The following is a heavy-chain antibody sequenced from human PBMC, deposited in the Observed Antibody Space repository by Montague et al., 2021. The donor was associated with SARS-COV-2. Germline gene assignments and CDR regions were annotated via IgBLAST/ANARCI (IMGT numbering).Heavy chain of an antibody. J-gene: IGHJ6*02. Sequence: TLSLTCSVSGDSMTSGSYFWTWIRQPAGKGLEWIGHIQTSGTSNYNPSLRSRITMSIDTSMNQFSLEVRSVTAADTAVYFCARDRPESWRISPGVAGLCGTVVHSASGMDVWGQGITVTVS. CDR1: GDSMTSGSYF. D-gene: IGHD1-1*01. CDR3: ARDRPESWRISPGVAGLCGTVVHSASGMDV. CDR2: IQTSGTS. V-gene: IGHV4-61*09.